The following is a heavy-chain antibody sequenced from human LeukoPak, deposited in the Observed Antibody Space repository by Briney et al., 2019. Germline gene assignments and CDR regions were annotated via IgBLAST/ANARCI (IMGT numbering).Heavy chain of an antibody. J-gene: IGHJ4*02. V-gene: IGHV3-48*03. CDR2: ISSSGSTT. CDR3: ARDNYDSSGYYFD. D-gene: IGHD3-22*01. CDR1: GFTFSSYE. Sequence: PTGGSLRLSCAASGFTFSSYEMNWVRQAPGKGLEWVSYISSSGSTTHYADSVKGRFTISRDNAKKSLYLQMNSLRAGDTAVYYCARDNYDSSGYYFDWGQGTLVTVSS.